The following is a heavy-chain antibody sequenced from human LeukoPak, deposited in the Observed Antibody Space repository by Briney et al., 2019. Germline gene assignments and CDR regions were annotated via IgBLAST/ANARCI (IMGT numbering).Heavy chain of an antibody. V-gene: IGHV1-2*02. D-gene: IGHD3-22*01. CDR1: GYTFTSYY. J-gene: IGHJ4*02. CDR2: INPNSGGT. Sequence: ASVKVSCKASGYTFTSYYMHWVRQAPGQGLEWMGWINPNSGGTNYAQKFQGRVTMTRDTSISTAYMELSRLRSDDTAVYYCARGRDRGYYYDSSGYYSADYWGQGTLVTVSS. CDR3: ARGRDRGYYYDSSGYYSADY.